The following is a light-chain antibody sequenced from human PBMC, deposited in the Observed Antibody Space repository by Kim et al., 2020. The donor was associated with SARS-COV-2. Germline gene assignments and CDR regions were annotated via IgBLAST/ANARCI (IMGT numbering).Light chain of an antibody. J-gene: IGKJ2*03. CDR1: QSSSSSY. CDR2: GAS. CDR3: QHYGSAPYS. Sequence: LSPGERATRSCRGSQSSSSSYLGWYQQKHGQAPRLLIYGASSRATGIPDRFSGSGSGTDFTLTISRLEPEDFAVYYCQHYGSAPYSFGQGTKLEI. V-gene: IGKV3-20*01.